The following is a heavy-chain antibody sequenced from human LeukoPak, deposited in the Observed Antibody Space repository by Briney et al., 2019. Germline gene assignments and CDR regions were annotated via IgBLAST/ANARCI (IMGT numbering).Heavy chain of an antibody. J-gene: IGHJ4*02. V-gene: IGHV3-33*01. D-gene: IGHD3-22*01. CDR2: IRYDGNDK. Sequence: GGSLRLSCAASGFTFSTYGMHWVRQAPGKGLEGVAVIRYDGNDKFYVDSVRGRFTISRDNSKNTLYLQMNILRAEDTAVYYCARAYYSDITDYPYIGYWGQGVLVTVS. CDR1: GFTFSTYG. CDR3: ARAYYSDITDYPYIGY.